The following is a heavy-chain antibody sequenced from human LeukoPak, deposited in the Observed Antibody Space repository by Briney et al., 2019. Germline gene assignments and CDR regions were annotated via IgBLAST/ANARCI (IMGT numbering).Heavy chain of an antibody. J-gene: IGHJ6*03. Sequence: SQTLSLTCAISGDTVSSNNAAWNWIRQSPSRGLEWLGRTYYRSKWFYEYAASVKSRITINPDTQKNQVSLQPSSVTPDDTAVYCCVRDVWSPTVMQTYHYYYMDVWGRGTTVTVSS. CDR2: TYYRSKWFY. D-gene: IGHD4-17*01. V-gene: IGHV6-1*01. CDR3: VRDVWSPTVMQTYHYYYMDV. CDR1: GDTVSSNNAA.